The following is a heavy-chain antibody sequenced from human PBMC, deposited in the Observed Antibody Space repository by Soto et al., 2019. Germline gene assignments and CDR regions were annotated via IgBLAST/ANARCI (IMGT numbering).Heavy chain of an antibody. CDR2: ISGSGAST. J-gene: IGHJ6*02. CDR1: GFTFSGYA. D-gene: IGHD1-20*01. Sequence: GGSLRPSCAASGFTFSGYAVAWVRQAPGKGLEWVSTISGSGASTYYGDSAKARFTISRDNSMNTVYLQMTGLRAEDTAIYYCARDNNIYAMDVWGQGTTVTVSS. V-gene: IGHV3-23*01. CDR3: ARDNNIYAMDV.